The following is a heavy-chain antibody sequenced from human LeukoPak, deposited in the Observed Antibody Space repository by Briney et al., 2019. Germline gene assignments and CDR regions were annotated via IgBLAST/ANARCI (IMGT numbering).Heavy chain of an antibody. D-gene: IGHD3-10*01. CDR2: INRDGSEK. CDR3: ATDSAPDF. CDR1: GFTFSSYW. Sequence: GGSLRLSCAASGFTFSSYWMTWVRQAPGKGLEWVANINRDGSEKNYVDSVKGRYTVSRDNAKNSLYLQMNSLRVEDTAVYYCATDSAPDFWGQGTLVIVSS. V-gene: IGHV3-7*01. J-gene: IGHJ4*02.